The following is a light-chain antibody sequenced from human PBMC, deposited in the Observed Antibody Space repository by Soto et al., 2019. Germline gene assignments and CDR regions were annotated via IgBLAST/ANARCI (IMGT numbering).Light chain of an antibody. Sequence: DIQMTQSPSTLSASVGDRVTITCRASQSISSWLAWYQKKPGKAPKLLIYKASSLESGVTSRFSVSGPGTEFTLTISSLQPDDVATYYGQQYNSLWTFGQGTKVEIK. CDR2: KAS. J-gene: IGKJ1*01. V-gene: IGKV1-5*03. CDR1: QSISSW. CDR3: QQYNSLWT.